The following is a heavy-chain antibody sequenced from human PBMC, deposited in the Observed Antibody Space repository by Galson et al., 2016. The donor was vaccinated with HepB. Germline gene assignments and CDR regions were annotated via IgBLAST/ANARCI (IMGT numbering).Heavy chain of an antibody. V-gene: IGHV3-48*03. CDR3: ARGGYGGYFPREFDY. CDR2: ISSSGSTI. J-gene: IGHJ4*02. CDR1: GFTFSSYE. D-gene: IGHD5-12*01. Sequence: SLRLSCAASGFTFSSYEMNWVRQAPGKGLEWVSYISSSGSTIYYADSVKGRFTISRDNAKNSLYLQMNGLRAEDTAVYYCARGGYGGYFPREFDYWGQGTLVTVSS.